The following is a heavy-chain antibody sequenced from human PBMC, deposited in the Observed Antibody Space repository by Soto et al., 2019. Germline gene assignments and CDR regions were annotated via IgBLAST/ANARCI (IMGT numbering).Heavy chain of an antibody. CDR2: MSSEGNRQ. V-gene: IGHV3-30*03. Sequence: QMQLVESGGGVVQPGTSLRVSCEVSGFPFSSYGMHWVRQAPGKGLEWVGAMSSEGNRQDYVDAVRGRFSISRDNSKNTLYLDMNILRGDDTAVYECARGDAPVIQSCFAMWGEATVVTVSS. J-gene: IGHJ3*02. CDR1: GFPFSSYG. CDR3: ARGDAPVIQSCFAM.